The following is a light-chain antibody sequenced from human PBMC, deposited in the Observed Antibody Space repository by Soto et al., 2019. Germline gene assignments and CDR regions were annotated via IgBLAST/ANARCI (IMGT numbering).Light chain of an antibody. V-gene: IGKV3-20*01. J-gene: IGKJ2*01. CDR3: QQYGGSPPEYT. CDR2: DAS. CDR1: QSFSSSY. Sequence: EIVLTQSPGTLSLSPGERATLSCRASQSFSSSYLAWYQQKPGQAPRLLIYDASSRATGIPDRFSGSGSGTDFTLTISRLAPEDFAVYYCQQYGGSPPEYTFGQGTKLEIK.